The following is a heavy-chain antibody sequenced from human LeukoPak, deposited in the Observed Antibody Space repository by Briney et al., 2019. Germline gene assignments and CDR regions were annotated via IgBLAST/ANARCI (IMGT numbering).Heavy chain of an antibody. Sequence: GGSLRLSCAASGFTISTYVMNWVRQAPGKGLEWVSSVSESADRTFYADSVKGRFTISRDNSKNTLYLEMSSLRVEDTAVYYCTRRGADGWGFFDYWGQGILVTVSS. CDR1: GFTISTYV. V-gene: IGHV3-23*01. CDR2: VSESADRT. D-gene: IGHD5-24*01. CDR3: TRRGADGWGFFDY. J-gene: IGHJ4*02.